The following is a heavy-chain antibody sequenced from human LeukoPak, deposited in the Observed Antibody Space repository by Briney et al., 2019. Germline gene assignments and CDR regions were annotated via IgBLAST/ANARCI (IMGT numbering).Heavy chain of an antibody. Sequence: HPGGSLRLSCAASGFTVSSNYMSWVRQAPGKGLEWVSVIYSGGSTYYADSVKGRFTIPRDNSKNTLYLQMNSLRAEDTAVYYCAREMPTTVTTAGAFDIWGQGTMVTVSS. CDR2: IYSGGST. CDR3: AREMPTTVTTAGAFDI. CDR1: GFTVSSNY. V-gene: IGHV3-53*01. J-gene: IGHJ3*02. D-gene: IGHD4-17*01.